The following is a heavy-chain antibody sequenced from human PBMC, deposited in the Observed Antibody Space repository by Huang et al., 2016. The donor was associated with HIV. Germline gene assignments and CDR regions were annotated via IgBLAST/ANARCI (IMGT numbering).Heavy chain of an antibody. Sequence: QVQLVESGGGVVQPGTSLRLSCAASGFTFSNYAMYCVRQGPGKGLEGVAFISNEGSTKYYADSVKGRFTISRDNSKNAVYLQMNSLRAEDTAVYYCARSEPSRYYFDYWGQGTLVTVSS. CDR2: ISNEGSTK. V-gene: IGHV3-30-3*01. J-gene: IGHJ4*02. CDR3: ARSEPSRYYFDY. CDR1: GFTFSNYA.